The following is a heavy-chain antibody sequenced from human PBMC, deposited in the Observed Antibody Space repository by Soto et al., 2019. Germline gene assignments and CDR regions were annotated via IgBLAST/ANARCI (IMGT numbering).Heavy chain of an antibody. CDR3: ASKRGDCSDGDGTCYYLDY. CDR1: GFTVSGNY. V-gene: IGHV3-66*01. J-gene: IGHJ4*02. D-gene: IGHD2-15*01. Sequence: EVQLVETGGGLVQPGGSLRLSCAASGFTVSGNYMNWVRQAPGKGLEWGSIIYSGGDTYYADSVKGRFTISRDNSKNTLFLQMNSLRAEYTAVYYCASKRGDCSDGDGTCYYLDYWGQGALVTVSS. CDR2: IYSGGDT.